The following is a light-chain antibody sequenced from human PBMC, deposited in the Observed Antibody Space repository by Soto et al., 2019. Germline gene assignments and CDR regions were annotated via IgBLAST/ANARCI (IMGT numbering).Light chain of an antibody. Sequence: ETVMTQSPATLSSSPGERATLSCRASQSVSDNLAWYQQRPGQVTRLLIYGASTRATGIPARFSGSGSGTEFTLTISSLQSEDFAVYYCQQYKNWPHTFGQGTKVEIK. V-gene: IGKV3-15*01. CDR1: QSVSDN. J-gene: IGKJ1*01. CDR3: QQYKNWPHT. CDR2: GAS.